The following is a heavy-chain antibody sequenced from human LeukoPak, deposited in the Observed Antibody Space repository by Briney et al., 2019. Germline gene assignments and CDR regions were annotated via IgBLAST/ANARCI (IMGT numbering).Heavy chain of an antibody. D-gene: IGHD3-22*01. CDR3: ARDGLVGSYYYDSSGYFDY. V-gene: IGHV4-59*12. Sequence: SETLSLTCTVSGGSISSYYWSRIRQPPGKGLEWIGYIYYSGSGSTNYNPSLKSRVTISVDTSKNQFSLKLSSVTAADTAVYYCARDGLVGSYYYDSSGYFDYWGQGTLVTVSS. J-gene: IGHJ4*02. CDR1: GGSISSYY. CDR2: IYYSGSGST.